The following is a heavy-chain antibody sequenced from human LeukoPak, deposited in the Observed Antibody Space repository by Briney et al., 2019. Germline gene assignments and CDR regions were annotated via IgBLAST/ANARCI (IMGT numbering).Heavy chain of an antibody. D-gene: IGHD2/OR15-2a*01. CDR1: GFSFSSYW. J-gene: IGHJ4*02. CDR2: ITNDESSA. V-gene: IGHV3-74*01. Sequence: GGSLRLSCVASGFSFSSYWINWVRQVPGKGLFWVARITNDESSADYAVSMNGRFTISRDNAESTVYLQMNSLTAEDTAVYYCARDGGFSTPLDYWGQGTLVTVSS. CDR3: ARDGGFSTPLDY.